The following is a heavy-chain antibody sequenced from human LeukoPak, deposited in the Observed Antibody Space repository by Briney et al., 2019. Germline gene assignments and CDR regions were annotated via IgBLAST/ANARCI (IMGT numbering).Heavy chain of an antibody. D-gene: IGHD4-17*01. CDR3: ASASYLLSFDYGDHLAFDY. Sequence: ASVKVSCKASGYTFTSYGISWVRQAPGQGLEWMGWISAYNGNTNYAQKLQGRVTMTTDTSTSTAYMELRSLRSDDTAVYYCASASYLLSFDYGDHLAFDYWGQGTLVTVSS. J-gene: IGHJ4*02. CDR2: ISAYNGNT. CDR1: GYTFTSYG. V-gene: IGHV1-18*01.